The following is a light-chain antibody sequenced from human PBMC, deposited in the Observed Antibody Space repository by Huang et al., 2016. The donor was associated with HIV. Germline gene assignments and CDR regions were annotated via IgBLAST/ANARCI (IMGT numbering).Light chain of an antibody. CDR1: QSVSSY. J-gene: IGKJ4*01. Sequence: EIVLTQSPATLSLSPGERATLSCRASQSVSSYLAWYQQKPGQAPRLLIYDASNRATGIPARFSGSGSGTDFTLTISSLEPEDFAVYYCRQRSNWAPITFGGGTKVEIK. CDR2: DAS. V-gene: IGKV3-11*01. CDR3: RQRSNWAPIT.